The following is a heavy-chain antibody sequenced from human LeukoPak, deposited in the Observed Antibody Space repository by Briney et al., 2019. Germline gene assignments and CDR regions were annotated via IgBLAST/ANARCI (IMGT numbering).Heavy chain of an antibody. Sequence: GGXLRLSCAASGFTFSSYGMSWVRQAPGKGLEWVSAISGSGGSTYYADSVQGRFTISRDNSKNTLYLQMNSLRAEDTAVYYCAKAFEYSSSSGIDYWGQGALVTVSS. CDR1: GFTFSSYG. J-gene: IGHJ4*02. D-gene: IGHD6-6*01. CDR2: ISGSGGST. CDR3: AKAFEYSSSSGIDY. V-gene: IGHV3-23*01.